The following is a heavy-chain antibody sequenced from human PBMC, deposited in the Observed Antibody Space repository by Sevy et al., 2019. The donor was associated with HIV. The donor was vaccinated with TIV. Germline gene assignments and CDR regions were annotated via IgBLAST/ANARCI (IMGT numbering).Heavy chain of an antibody. Sequence: ASVKVSCKASGFTFTSSAVQWVRQARGQRLEWIGWIVVGSGNTNYAQKFQERVTITRDMSTSTAYMELSSLRSEDTAVYYCAAPDPYYDSSGSPAFDIWGQGTMVTVSS. V-gene: IGHV1-58*01. CDR3: AAPDPYYDSSGSPAFDI. J-gene: IGHJ3*02. D-gene: IGHD3-22*01. CDR2: IVVGSGNT. CDR1: GFTFTSSA.